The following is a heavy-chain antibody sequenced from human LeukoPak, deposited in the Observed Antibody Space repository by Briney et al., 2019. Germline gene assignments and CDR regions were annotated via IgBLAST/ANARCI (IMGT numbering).Heavy chain of an antibody. J-gene: IGHJ4*02. V-gene: IGHV4-61*03. Sequence: SETPSLTCCVFGGSVSSGSYYWSWIRQSPGKGLEWIGCIYYSGSTNYNPSLRGRVAMSIDTSKNHFSLRLISVTAADTAIYYCARAPGIVGTTPFGNYWGRGTLVTVSS. CDR1: GGSVSSGSYY. CDR3: ARAPGIVGTTPFGNY. CDR2: IYYSGST. D-gene: IGHD1-26*01.